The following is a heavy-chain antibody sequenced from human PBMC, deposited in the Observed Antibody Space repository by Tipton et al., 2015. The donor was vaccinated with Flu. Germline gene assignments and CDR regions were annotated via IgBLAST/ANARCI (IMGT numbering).Heavy chain of an antibody. CDR1: GGSISSYY. V-gene: IGHV4-4*07. Sequence: TLSLTCTVSGGSISSYYWSWIRQPAGKGLEWIGRIYTSGSTNYNPSLKSRVTMPVDTSKNQFSLKLSSVTAADTAVYYCARDHVTGTTWFDPWGQGTLVTVSS. J-gene: IGHJ5*02. CDR3: ARDHVTGTTWFDP. D-gene: IGHD1-7*01. CDR2: IYTSGST.